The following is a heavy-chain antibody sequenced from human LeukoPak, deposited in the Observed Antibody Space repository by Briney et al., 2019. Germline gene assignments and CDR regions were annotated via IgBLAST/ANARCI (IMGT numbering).Heavy chain of an antibody. CDR3: ASSSDYCFEY. CDR1: AFSFSTHW. V-gene: IGHV3-7*05. Sequence: GGSLRLSCAASAFSFSTHWMAWVRQAPGKGLEWVANINPDGNDYHYVDSVKGRFTISRDNAKKSLYLQMNFLRADDTAVYYCASSSDYCFEYWGQGVLVTVSS. J-gene: IGHJ4*02. D-gene: IGHD3-22*01. CDR2: INPDGNDY.